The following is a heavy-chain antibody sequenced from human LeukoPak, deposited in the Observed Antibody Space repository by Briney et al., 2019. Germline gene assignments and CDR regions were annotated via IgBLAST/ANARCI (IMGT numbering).Heavy chain of an antibody. CDR1: RFTLISYW. V-gene: IGHV3-74*01. CDR3: VSSYCSGGSCYSASGY. Sequence: PVGALRHSCVDPRFTLISYWTHSVRPAPGKGLVWVSRINNDVSSTRYADSVKGRFTISRDNAKNTLYLQMNSLRAEDTAVYYCVSSYCSGGSCYSASGYWGQGTLVTVSS. CDR2: INNDVSST. J-gene: IGHJ4*02. D-gene: IGHD2-15*01.